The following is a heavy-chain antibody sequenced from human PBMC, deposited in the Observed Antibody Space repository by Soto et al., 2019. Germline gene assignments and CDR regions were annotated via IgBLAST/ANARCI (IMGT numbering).Heavy chain of an antibody. V-gene: IGHV3-7*01. CDR1: EGTVIRDW. J-gene: IGHJ4*02. CDR2: TNQDGSEK. D-gene: IGHD1-26*01. CDR3: SGWVGDAF. Sequence: EVHLVESGGGLVQTGGSLRLSCAIFEGTVIRDWMNWVRQAPGKGLEWVAHTNQDGSEKYYVDSVKGRFTISRDHDKDSLYLQMNSLRAEDTAMYYCSGWVGDAFWGQGTLVTVSS.